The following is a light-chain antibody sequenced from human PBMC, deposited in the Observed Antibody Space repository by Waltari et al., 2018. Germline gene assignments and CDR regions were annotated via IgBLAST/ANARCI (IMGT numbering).Light chain of an antibody. CDR1: QDIHSY. V-gene: IGKV1-9*01. J-gene: IGKJ4*01. CDR3: QHLNSYPLN. Sequence: DIYLTQSPSFLSASVGDRVTITCRASQDIHSYLAWYQLRPGQAPRLIIYVASKLQSGVPSRFSGSGTGTDFTRTISGLQPEDFATYYCQHLNSYPLNVGGGTKVEIK. CDR2: VAS.